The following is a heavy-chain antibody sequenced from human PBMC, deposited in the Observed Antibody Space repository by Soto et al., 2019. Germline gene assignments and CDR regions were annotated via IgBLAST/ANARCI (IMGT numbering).Heavy chain of an antibody. J-gene: IGHJ6*02. D-gene: IGHD2-2*03. CDR2: LSYDGSNK. CDR1: GFTFSSYA. V-gene: IGHV3-30-3*01. Sequence: QVQLVESGGGVVQPGRSLRLSCAASGFTFSSYAMHWVRQAPGKGLEWVAVLSYDGSNKYYADSVKGRFTISRDNSKNTLYLQMNSLRAEDTAMYYCARLPGYCSSTSCYGNYYYGMDVWGQGTTVTVSS. CDR3: ARLPGYCSSTSCYGNYYYGMDV.